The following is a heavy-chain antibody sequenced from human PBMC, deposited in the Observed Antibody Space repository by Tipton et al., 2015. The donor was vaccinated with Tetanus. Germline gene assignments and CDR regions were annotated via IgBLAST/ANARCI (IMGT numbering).Heavy chain of an antibody. CDR3: ARDRGLRTEIWRDDY. CDR1: GYTFTSYG. V-gene: IGHV1-18*01. CDR2: ISAYNGNT. J-gene: IGHJ4*02. D-gene: IGHD3-10*01. Sequence: QLVQSGAEVKKPGASVKVSCKASGYTFTSYGISWVRQAPGQGLEWMGWISAYNGNTNYAQKLQGRVTMTRDTSTSTVYMELSSLRSDDTAAYYCARDRGLRTEIWRDDYWGQGTLVTVSS.